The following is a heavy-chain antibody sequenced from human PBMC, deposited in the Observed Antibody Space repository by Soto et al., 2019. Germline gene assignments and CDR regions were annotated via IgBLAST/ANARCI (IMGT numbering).Heavy chain of an antibody. J-gene: IGHJ4*02. CDR3: AAYADGPYRPTYVY. Sequence: HPGGSLRLSCAASGSTFTSSVMAWVRRPPGRGLEWISSLGLIPPHTFYADSVKGRFTISRDNSRTTLYLQMTGLTFDDTAVYYCAAYADGPYRPTYVYWGQGTQVTVST. D-gene: IGHD3-10*02. CDR2: LGLIPPHT. V-gene: IGHV3-23*01. CDR1: GSTFTSSV.